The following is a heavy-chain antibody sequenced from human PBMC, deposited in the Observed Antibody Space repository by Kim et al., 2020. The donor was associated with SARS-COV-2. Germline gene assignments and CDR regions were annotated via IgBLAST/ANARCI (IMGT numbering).Heavy chain of an antibody. Sequence: GGSLRLSCSASGFTFSSYAMHWVRQAPGKGLEYVSAISSNGGSTYYADSVKGRFTISRDNSKNTLYLQMSSLRAEDTAVYYCVKDALSVLRYFDWLPGDYWGQGTLVTVSS. CDR3: VKDALSVLRYFDWLPGDY. D-gene: IGHD3-9*01. CDR1: GFTFSSYA. CDR2: ISSNGGST. V-gene: IGHV3-64D*06. J-gene: IGHJ4*02.